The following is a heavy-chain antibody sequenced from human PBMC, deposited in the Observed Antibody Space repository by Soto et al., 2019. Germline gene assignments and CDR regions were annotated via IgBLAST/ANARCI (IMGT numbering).Heavy chain of an antibody. J-gene: IGHJ5*02. CDR3: AKDAVVVVPAVIRNWFDP. Sequence: EVQLLESGGGLVQPGGSLRLSCAASVFSFSSYGMSWVRQAPGKGLEWVSGISGFGDSTDYADSVKGRFTISRDNSENTLYLQMNGLRAEDTAVYFCAKDAVVVVPAVIRNWFDPWGQGTQVTVSS. CDR2: ISGFGDST. V-gene: IGHV3-23*01. CDR1: VFSFSSYG. D-gene: IGHD2-2*01.